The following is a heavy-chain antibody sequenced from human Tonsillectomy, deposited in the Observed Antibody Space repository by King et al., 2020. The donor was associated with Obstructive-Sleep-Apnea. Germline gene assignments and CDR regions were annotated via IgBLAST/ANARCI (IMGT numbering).Heavy chain of an antibody. CDR3: ARVAASAGPPFDY. CDR1: GGSISSSNS. V-gene: IGHV4-4*02. CDR2: IYHSGIT. J-gene: IGHJ4*02. D-gene: IGHD6-13*01. Sequence: VQLQESGPGLVKPSGTLSLTCAVSGGSISSSNSWSWVRQPPGKGLEWIGEIYHSGITRYNPSLKSRVTISVDKSKNQFSLKLSSVTAADTAVYYCARVAASAGPPFDYWGQGTLVTVSS.